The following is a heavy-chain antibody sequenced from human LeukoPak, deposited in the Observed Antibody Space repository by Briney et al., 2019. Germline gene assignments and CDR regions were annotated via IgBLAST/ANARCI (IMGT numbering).Heavy chain of an antibody. V-gene: IGHV3-7*03. CDR2: IKQDGSEK. CDR1: GFTFSTCA. J-gene: IGHJ4*02. D-gene: IGHD3-16*02. CDR3: ARESYDYVWGSYRSGWVDY. Sequence: GGSLRLSCAASGFTFSTCAMSWVRQAPGKGLEWVANIKQDGSEKYYVDSVKGRFTISRDNAKNSLYLQMNSLRAEDTAVYYRARESYDYVWGSYRSGWVDYWGQGTLVTVSS.